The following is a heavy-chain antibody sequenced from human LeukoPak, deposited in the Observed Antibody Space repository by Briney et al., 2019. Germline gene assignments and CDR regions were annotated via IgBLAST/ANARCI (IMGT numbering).Heavy chain of an antibody. D-gene: IGHD2-2*01. CDR3: ARAPTVLVGYCSSSSCQADY. V-gene: IGHV3-21*01. Sequence: PGGSLRLSCAGSGFTLSNSWMGWVRQAPGKGLEWVSAIDPSSTYIYYADSVKGRFTISRDNAENSLYLQMNSLRVEDTAVYYCARAPTVLVGYCSSSSCQADYWGQGTLVTVSS. J-gene: IGHJ4*02. CDR2: IDPSSTYI. CDR1: GFTLSNSW.